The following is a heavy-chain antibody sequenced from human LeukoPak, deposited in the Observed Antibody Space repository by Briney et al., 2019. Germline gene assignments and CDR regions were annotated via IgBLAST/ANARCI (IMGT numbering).Heavy chain of an antibody. CDR1: GFALSDSAVG. CDR3: AHIRSLTVIVVDEFYFDH. V-gene: IGHV2-5*01. CDR2: IFWNDDT. D-gene: IGHD3-22*01. Sequence: SGPTLVKPPQTLTLTCTFSGFALSDSAVGVGWVRQPPGKALEWLAIIFWNDDTRYRPSLESRLTITKDTSRNQVALTLTTVDPVDTATYFCAHIRSLTVIVVDEFYFDHWGQGALVTVSS. J-gene: IGHJ4*02.